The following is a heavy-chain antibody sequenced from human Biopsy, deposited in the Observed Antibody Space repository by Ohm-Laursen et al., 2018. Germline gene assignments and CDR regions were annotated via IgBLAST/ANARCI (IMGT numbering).Heavy chain of an antibody. D-gene: IGHD3-22*01. V-gene: IGHV4-31*01. Sequence: TLSLTWTVSGGSISSGGSYWSWLRQRPGKGLVWFGYIFNSANTYYNPSLKNLITISGDTSKNQFSLKLNSVTAADTAVYYCARGDYFDSNGYFWFDPWGQGTLVTVSS. J-gene: IGHJ5*02. CDR3: ARGDYFDSNGYFWFDP. CDR2: IFNSANT. CDR1: GGSISSGGSY.